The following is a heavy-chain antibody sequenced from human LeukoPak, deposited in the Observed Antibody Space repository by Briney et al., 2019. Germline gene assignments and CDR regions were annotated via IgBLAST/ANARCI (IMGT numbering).Heavy chain of an antibody. CDR1: GYTFIGHY. J-gene: IGHJ6*02. V-gene: IGHV1-18*04. Sequence: ASVKVSCKASGYTFIGHYMHWVRQAPGQGLEWMGWISAYNGNTNYAQKLQGRVTMATDTSTSTAYMELRSLRSDDTAVYYCARGTYYYDSSGYYYESYYYYYGMDVWGQGTTVTVSS. D-gene: IGHD3-22*01. CDR2: ISAYNGNT. CDR3: ARGTYYYDSSGYYYESYYYYYGMDV.